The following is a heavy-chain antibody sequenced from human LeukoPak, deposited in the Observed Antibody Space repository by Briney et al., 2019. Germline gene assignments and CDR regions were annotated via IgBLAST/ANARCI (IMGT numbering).Heavy chain of an antibody. V-gene: IGHV1-69*02. J-gene: IGHJ3*02. D-gene: IGHD3-22*01. CDR2: IIPILGIA. Sequence: SVKVSRKASGGTFSSYTISWVRQAPGQGLEWMGRIIPILGIANYAQKFQGRVTITADKSTSTAYMELSSLRSEDTAVYYCARGGAGYYDSPVAFDIWGQGTMVTVSS. CDR1: GGTFSSYT. CDR3: ARGGAGYYDSPVAFDI.